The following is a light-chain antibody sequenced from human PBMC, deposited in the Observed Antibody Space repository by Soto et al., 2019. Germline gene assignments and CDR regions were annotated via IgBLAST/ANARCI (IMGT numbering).Light chain of an antibody. V-gene: IGLV2-14*03. CDR2: DVS. Sequence: QSVLTQPASVSASPGQSITISCTGTSSDVGSYNYVSWYQQRPGKAPKLMIYDVSNRPSGVSNRFSGSKSVNTAYLTISGLQSDDEGDYYCSSYTSTTLLVFGTGTKLTVL. J-gene: IGLJ1*01. CDR3: SSYTSTTLLV. CDR1: SSDVGSYNY.